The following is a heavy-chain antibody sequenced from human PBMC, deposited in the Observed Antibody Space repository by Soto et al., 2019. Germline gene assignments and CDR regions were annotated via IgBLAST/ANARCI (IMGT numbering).Heavy chain of an antibody. CDR2: ISSSGGST. CDR3: AKNQHAMAHDY. CDR1: GFTFSNYA. D-gene: IGHD2-8*01. J-gene: IGHJ4*02. V-gene: IGHV3-23*01. Sequence: EVQLLDSGGGLVQPGGSLRLSCAASGFTFSNYAMSWVRQAPGKELEWVSSISSSGGSTDYADSVKGRFTISRDNSQNTPNLQMNSLRAEDTAIYFCAKNQHAMAHDYWGPGTLVTVSS.